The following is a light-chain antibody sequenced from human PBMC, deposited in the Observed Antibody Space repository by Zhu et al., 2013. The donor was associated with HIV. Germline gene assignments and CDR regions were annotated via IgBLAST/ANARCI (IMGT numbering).Light chain of an antibody. CDR3: QQYNVYWT. CDR1: QSISFW. CDR2: KAS. J-gene: IGKJ1*01. V-gene: IGKV1-5*03. Sequence: DIQMTQSPSTLSAFVGDRVTITCRASQSISFWLAWYQQKPGKAPKLLISKASSLESGVPSRFSGSGSGTEFTLTISSLQPDDSATYYCQQYNVYWTFGQRDQGGNQT.